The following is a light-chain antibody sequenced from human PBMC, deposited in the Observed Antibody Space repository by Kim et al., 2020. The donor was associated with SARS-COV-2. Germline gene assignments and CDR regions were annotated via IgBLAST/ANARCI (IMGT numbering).Light chain of an antibody. CDR1: QSVRVTH. J-gene: IGKJ4*01. CDR2: GAS. V-gene: IGKV3-20*01. CDR3: QQSSASVT. Sequence: WSPGERAPLSCRASQSVRVTHLAWYQQKPGQAPSLLIFGASHRAAGIPDRFVGSGSGTDVTLTISRLEPEDFAVYYCQQSSASVTFGGGTKVDIK.